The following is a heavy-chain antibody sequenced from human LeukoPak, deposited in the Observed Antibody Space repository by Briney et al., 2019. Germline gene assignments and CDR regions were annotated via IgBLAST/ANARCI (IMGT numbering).Heavy chain of an antibody. Sequence: SETLSLTCTVSGYSISSGYYWGWIRQPPGKGLEWIGSIYHSGSTYYNPSLKSRVTISVDTSKNQFSLKLSSVTAADTAVYYCARDGRLGITGWYFDLWGRGTLVTVSS. D-gene: IGHD7-27*01. CDR3: ARDGRLGITGWYFDL. CDR1: GYSISSGYY. CDR2: IYHSGST. J-gene: IGHJ2*01. V-gene: IGHV4-38-2*02.